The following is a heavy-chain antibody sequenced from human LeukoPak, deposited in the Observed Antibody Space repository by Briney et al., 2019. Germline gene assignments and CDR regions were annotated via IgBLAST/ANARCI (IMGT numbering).Heavy chain of an antibody. Sequence: ASVKVSCKASGYTFTNYEINWLRQATGQGLEWMGWMNPNSGNTGSAQKFQGGVTITRDTSITTVYMELRSLTSEDTAFYYCARGGYYYGSGSRNWFDPWGQGTLVTVSS. D-gene: IGHD3-10*01. J-gene: IGHJ5*02. V-gene: IGHV1-8*03. CDR2: MNPNSGNT. CDR1: GYTFTNYE. CDR3: ARGGYYYGSGSRNWFDP.